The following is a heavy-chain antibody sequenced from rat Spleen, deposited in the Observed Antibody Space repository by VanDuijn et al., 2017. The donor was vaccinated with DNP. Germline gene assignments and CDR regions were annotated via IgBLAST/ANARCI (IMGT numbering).Heavy chain of an antibody. CDR1: GFIFNNYY. CDR3: ARRFRDTRAMDA. Sequence: EVQLVESGGGLVQPGRSLKLSCVVSGFIFNNYYMAWVRQAPTKGLEWVAAISTSGAVTYYRDSVKGRFTISRDNAKNTLYLQLNSLGSEDTATYYCARRFRDTRAMDAWGQGTSVTVSS. V-gene: IGHV5-25*01. D-gene: IGHD4-3*01. J-gene: IGHJ4*01. CDR2: ISTSGAVT.